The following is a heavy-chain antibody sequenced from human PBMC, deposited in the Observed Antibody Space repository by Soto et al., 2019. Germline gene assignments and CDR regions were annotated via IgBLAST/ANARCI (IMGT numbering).Heavy chain of an antibody. Sequence: QVQLVQSGAEVKKPGASVKVSCKASGYTFTDYYLHWVRQAPGQGLEWMGWINPNSGGTHYAQKFQGWVTMTRDTHITTDYMELSRLTSDDTAVYYCARDWGDYYGSRSFPSGDPSDMWGQRNLVNVSS. V-gene: IGHV1-2*04. CDR1: GYTFTDYY. D-gene: IGHD3-10*01. CDR3: ARDWGDYYGSRSFPSGDPSDM. J-gene: IGHJ4*02. CDR2: INPNSGGT.